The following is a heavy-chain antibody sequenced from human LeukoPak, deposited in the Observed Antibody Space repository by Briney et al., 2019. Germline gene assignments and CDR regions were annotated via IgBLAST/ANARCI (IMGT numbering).Heavy chain of an antibody. Sequence: KPAETLSLTCTVSGGSISSYYWSWIRQPPGKGLEWIWYIYYSWSTNYHPSLKSRVTISVDTSKNQFSLKLSSVTAADTAVYYCARHRATISPSDPWGQGTLVTVSS. CDR3: ARHRATISPSDP. J-gene: IGHJ5*02. CDR1: GGSISSYY. CDR2: IYYSWST. V-gene: IGHV4-59*08. D-gene: IGHD5-12*01.